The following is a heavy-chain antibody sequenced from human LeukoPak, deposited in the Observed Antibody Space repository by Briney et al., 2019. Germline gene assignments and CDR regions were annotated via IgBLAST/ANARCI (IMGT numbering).Heavy chain of an antibody. J-gene: IGHJ4*02. V-gene: IGHV1-8*01. D-gene: IGHD3-22*01. Sequence: ASVKVSCKASGYTFTSYDINWVRQAPGQGLEWMGWMNPNSGNTGYAQKFQGRGTMTRNTSISTAYMELSSLRSEDTAVYYCARGASNYYDSSGDTDYWGQGTLVTVSS. CDR1: GYTFTSYD. CDR2: MNPNSGNT. CDR3: ARGASNYYDSSGDTDY.